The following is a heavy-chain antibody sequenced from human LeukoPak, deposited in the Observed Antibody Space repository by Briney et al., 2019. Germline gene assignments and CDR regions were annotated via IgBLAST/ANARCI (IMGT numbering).Heavy chain of an antibody. CDR3: ARHGAASSSWYASPQHFDC. Sequence: SETLSLTCTVSGGSISSSSYYWGWIRQPPGKGLEWIGSIYYSGSTYYNPSLKSRVTISVDTSKNQFSLKLSSVTAADTAVYYCARHGAASSSWYASPQHFDCWGQGTLVTVSS. J-gene: IGHJ4*02. CDR2: IYYSGST. CDR1: GGSISSSSYY. D-gene: IGHD6-13*01. V-gene: IGHV4-39*01.